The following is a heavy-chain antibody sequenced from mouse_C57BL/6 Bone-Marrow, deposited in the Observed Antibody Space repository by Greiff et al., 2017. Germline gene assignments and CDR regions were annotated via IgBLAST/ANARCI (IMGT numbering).Heavy chain of an antibody. D-gene: IGHD4-1*01. V-gene: IGHV1-15*01. CDR3: TRWGYTGTSDWYFDF. CDR1: GYTFTDYE. CDR2: IDPETGGT. Sequence: QVQLKESGAELVRPGASVTLSCKASGYTFTDYEMHWVKQTPVHGLEWIGAIDPETGGTAYNQKFKGKAILTADKSSSTAYMELRSLTSEDSAVYYCTRWGYTGTSDWYFDFWGTGTTVTVSS. J-gene: IGHJ1*03.